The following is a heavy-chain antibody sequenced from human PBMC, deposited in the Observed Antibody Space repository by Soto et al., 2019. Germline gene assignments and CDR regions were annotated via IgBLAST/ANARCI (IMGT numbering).Heavy chain of an antibody. D-gene: IGHD5-12*01. CDR2: FIPIFGTA. CDR3: ARGSEGATWDGYNWIFYYYGMDV. Sequence: SVKVSCKASGGTFSSYAISWVRQAPGQGLEWMGGFIPIFGTANYAQKFQGRVTITADESTSTAYMELSSLRSEDTAVYYCARGSEGATWDGYNWIFYYYGMDVWGQGTTVTVSS. V-gene: IGHV1-69*13. J-gene: IGHJ6*02. CDR1: GGTFSSYA.